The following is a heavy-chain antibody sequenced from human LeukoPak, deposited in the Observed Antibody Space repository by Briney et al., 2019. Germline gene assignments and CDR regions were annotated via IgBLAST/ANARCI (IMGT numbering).Heavy chain of an antibody. Sequence: SETLSLTCTVSGGSISSYYWSWIRQPAGKGLEWIGRIYTSGSTNYNPSLKSRVTISVDKSKNQFSLKLSSVTAADTAVYYCARDPPTWRGEYALDIWGQGTMVTVSS. V-gene: IGHV4-4*07. CDR2: IYTSGST. J-gene: IGHJ3*02. D-gene: IGHD7-27*01. CDR1: GGSISSYY. CDR3: ARDPPTWRGEYALDI.